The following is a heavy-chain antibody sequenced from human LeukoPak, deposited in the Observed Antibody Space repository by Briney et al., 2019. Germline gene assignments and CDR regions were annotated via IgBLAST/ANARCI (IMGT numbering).Heavy chain of an antibody. CDR3: ARGPMIVVDAEHTFDY. D-gene: IGHD3-22*01. V-gene: IGHV3-30*04. CDR2: ISYDGTDK. J-gene: IGHJ4*02. CDR1: GFTFNNYA. Sequence: GGSLRLSRAASGFTFNNYAVHWVRQAPGKGLEWMAVISYDGTDKYYVDSVKGRFTISRDNSKNTLYLQMNSLRAEDAAVYYCARGPMIVVDAEHTFDYWGQGTLVTVSS.